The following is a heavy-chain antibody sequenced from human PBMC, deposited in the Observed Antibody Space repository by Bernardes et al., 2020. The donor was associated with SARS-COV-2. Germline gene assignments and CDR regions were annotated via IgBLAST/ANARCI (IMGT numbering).Heavy chain of an antibody. CDR3: ARGPSYGFWPDY. Sequence: GESLKISCKGSDYTFTNYYIHWVRQAPGQGLEWMGWINPNGGGTNYAQNFQGRVIMTRDTSISTAYMELRRLRSDDAAVYYCARGPSYGFWPDYWGQGTLVTVSS. V-gene: IGHV1-2*02. J-gene: IGHJ4*02. CDR2: INPNGGGT. CDR1: DYTFTNYY. D-gene: IGHD4-17*01.